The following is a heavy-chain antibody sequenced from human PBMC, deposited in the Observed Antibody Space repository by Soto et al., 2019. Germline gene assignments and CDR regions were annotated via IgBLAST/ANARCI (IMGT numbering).Heavy chain of an antibody. Sequence: GGSLRLSCAASGFTVSSNYMGWVRQAPGKGLNXVSXIYXGXXXYXXXSVKGRFTISRDNSKNTLYLQMNSLRAEDTAVYYCARGLLPYYFDYWGQGTLVTVSS. J-gene: IGHJ4*02. CDR1: GFTVSSNY. D-gene: IGHD3-22*01. V-gene: IGHV3-53*01. CDR2: IYXGXXX. CDR3: ARGLLPYYFDY.